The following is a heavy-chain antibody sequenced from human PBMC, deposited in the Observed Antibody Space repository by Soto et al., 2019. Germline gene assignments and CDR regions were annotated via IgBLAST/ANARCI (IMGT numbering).Heavy chain of an antibody. D-gene: IGHD4-17*01. Sequence: QPGGSLRLSCAASGFTFSSYAMSWVRQAPGKGLEWVSAISGSGGSTYYADSVKGRFTISRDNSKNTLYLQMNSLRAEDTAVYYCAKGFGPHYGDSLHYFDYWGQGTLVTVSS. CDR3: AKGFGPHYGDSLHYFDY. CDR2: ISGSGGST. J-gene: IGHJ4*02. V-gene: IGHV3-23*01. CDR1: GFTFSSYA.